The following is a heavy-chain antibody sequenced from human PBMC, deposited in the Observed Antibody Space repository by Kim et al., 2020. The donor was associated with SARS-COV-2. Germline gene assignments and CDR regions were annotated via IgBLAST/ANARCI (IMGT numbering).Heavy chain of an antibody. Sequence: GGSLRLSCAASGFTFSSYGMHWVRQAPGKGLEWVAVISYDGSNKYYADSVKGRFTISRDNSKNTLYLQMNSLRAEDTAVYYCAKLYDILTCYYPYYYYG. J-gene: IGHJ6*01. V-gene: IGHV3-30*18. CDR3: AKLYDILTCYYPYYYYG. CDR1: GFTFSSYG. D-gene: IGHD3-9*01. CDR2: ISYDGSNK.